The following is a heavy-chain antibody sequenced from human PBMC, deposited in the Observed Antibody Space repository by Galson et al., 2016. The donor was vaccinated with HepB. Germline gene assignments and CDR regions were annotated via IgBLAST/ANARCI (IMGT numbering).Heavy chain of an antibody. CDR3: TRGDGFWAGWTY. Sequence: SVKVSCKASGYTFTTYNIHWVRLAPGQGLEWMGIINPSGGSPNYAQKFQGRVTLTSDTSTSTVYMQLGRLRSDDTAVYYCTRGDGFWAGWTYWGQGTLVTVSS. CDR1: GYTFTTYN. CDR2: INPSGGSP. J-gene: IGHJ4*02. D-gene: IGHD3/OR15-3a*01. V-gene: IGHV1-46*03.